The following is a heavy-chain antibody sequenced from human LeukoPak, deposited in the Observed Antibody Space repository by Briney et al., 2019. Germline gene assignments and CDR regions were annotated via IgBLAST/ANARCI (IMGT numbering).Heavy chain of an antibody. J-gene: IGHJ6*02. CDR3: AIRGYYDTTYAYDYHAMDV. CDR2: ISGSSRTI. D-gene: IGHD3-22*01. Sequence: GSLRLSCAASGINFSGYSMHWVRQAPGKGLEWVSYISGSSRTIYYADSVKGRFTISRDNAKNSLHLQINSLRDEDTAAYYCAIRGYYDTTYAYDYHAMDVWGQGTAVTVSS. V-gene: IGHV3-48*02. CDR1: GINFSGYS.